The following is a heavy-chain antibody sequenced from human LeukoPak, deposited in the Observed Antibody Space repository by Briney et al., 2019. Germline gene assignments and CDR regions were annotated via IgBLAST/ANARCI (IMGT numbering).Heavy chain of an antibody. CDR3: AKSNGYGLVDI. J-gene: IGHJ3*02. CDR2: IYYTGNT. V-gene: IGHV4-39*07. CDR1: GDSITGYY. D-gene: IGHD3-10*01. Sequence: KPSETLSLTCTVSGDSITGYYWGWIRQPPGKGLEWIGNIYYTGNTYYNASLKSRVTISVDTSKNQFSLKLNSVTAADTAVYYCAKSNGYGLVDIWGQGTMVTVSS.